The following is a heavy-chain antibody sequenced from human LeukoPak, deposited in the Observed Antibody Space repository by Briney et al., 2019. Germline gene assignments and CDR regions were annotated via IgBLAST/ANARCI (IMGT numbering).Heavy chain of an antibody. CDR3: ARGSYDSSSYYWFDP. Sequence: GGSLRLSCAASAFTFSNYWMTWVRQAPGKGLEWVANINQDGSDKCYVDSVEGRFTISRDNAKNSLYLQMNSLRVEDTAIYYCARGSYDSSSYYWFDPWGQGTLVTVSS. J-gene: IGHJ5*02. V-gene: IGHV3-7*01. D-gene: IGHD3-22*01. CDR2: INQDGSDK. CDR1: AFTFSNYW.